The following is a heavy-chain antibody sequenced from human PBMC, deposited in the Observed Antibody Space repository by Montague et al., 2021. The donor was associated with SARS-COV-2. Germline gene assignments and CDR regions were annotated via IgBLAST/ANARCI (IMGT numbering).Heavy chain of an antibody. CDR2: IDWDDDK. V-gene: IGHV2-70*11. CDR1: GFSLSTSGMC. CDR3: ARAYIAAAGLGLDY. J-gene: IGHJ4*02. Sequence: PALVKPTQTLTLTCTFSGFSLSTSGMCVSWIRQPPGRALEWLARIDWDDDKYYSTSLKARLTISKDTSKNQVVLTMTNMDPVDTATYYWARAYIAAAGLGLDYWGQGTLVTVSS. D-gene: IGHD6-13*01.